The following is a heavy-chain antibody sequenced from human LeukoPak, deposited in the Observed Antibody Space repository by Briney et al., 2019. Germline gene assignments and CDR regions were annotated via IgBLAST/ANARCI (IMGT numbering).Heavy chain of an antibody. CDR3: ARDGTYYYDSSGET. Sequence: GSLRLSCAASGFTVSSNYMSWVRQAPGKGLEWVSVIYSGGSTYYADSVKGRFTISRDNSKNTLYLQMNSLRAEDTAVYYCARDGTYYYDSSGETWGQGTLVTVSS. J-gene: IGHJ5*02. CDR1: GFTVSSNY. CDR2: IYSGGST. V-gene: IGHV3-53*01. D-gene: IGHD3-22*01.